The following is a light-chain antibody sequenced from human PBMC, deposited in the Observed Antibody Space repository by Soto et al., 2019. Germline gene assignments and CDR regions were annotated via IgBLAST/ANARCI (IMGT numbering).Light chain of an antibody. CDR3: QQYGSSLV. V-gene: IGKV3-20*01. Sequence: EIVLTQSPGTLSLSPGERATLSCRASQSVSSSYLAWYQQKPGQAPRLLIYGASSRATGIPDRFSGSGSGTDLTLTISRLEPEDFAVYYCQQYGSSLVFGPGTKVDIK. CDR1: QSVSSSY. J-gene: IGKJ3*01. CDR2: GAS.